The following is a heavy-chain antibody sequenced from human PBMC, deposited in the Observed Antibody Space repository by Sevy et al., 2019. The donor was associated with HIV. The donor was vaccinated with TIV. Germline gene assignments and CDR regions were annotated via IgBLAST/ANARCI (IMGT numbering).Heavy chain of an antibody. J-gene: IGHJ4*02. CDR2: ISWDGGST. CDR3: AKDLASGGGGAYYFDY. Sequence: GGSLRLSCAASGFTFDDHTMHWVRQPPGKGLEWVSLISWDGGSTYYADSVKGRFTISRDNSKNSLFLQMNSLGAEDSALYYCAKDLASGGGGAYYFDYWGQGTLVTVS. V-gene: IGHV3-43*01. CDR1: GFTFDDHT. D-gene: IGHD3-16*01.